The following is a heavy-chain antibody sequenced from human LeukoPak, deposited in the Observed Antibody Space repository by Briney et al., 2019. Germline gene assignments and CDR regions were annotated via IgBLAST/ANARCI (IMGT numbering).Heavy chain of an antibody. V-gene: IGHV5-51*01. Sequence: GESLKISCKGSGYSFTSYWIGWVRQMPGKGLGWMGIIYPGDSDTRYSPSFQGQVTISADKSISTAYLQWSSLKASGTVMYYCARHGDPRGYCSGGSCLFSYGMDVWGQGTTVTVSS. CDR3: ARHGDPRGYCSGGSCLFSYGMDV. D-gene: IGHD2-15*01. J-gene: IGHJ6*02. CDR2: IYPGDSDT. CDR1: GYSFTSYW.